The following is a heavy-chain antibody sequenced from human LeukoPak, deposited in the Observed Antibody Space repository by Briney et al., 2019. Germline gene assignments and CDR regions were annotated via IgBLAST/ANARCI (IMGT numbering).Heavy chain of an antibody. Sequence: PGGSPRLSCTAFGFTFSNYAMNWIRQAPGKGLEWVSLISGSGGSTYYPDSVKGRFTISRDNSKNTLYLQMDSLRAEDTAMYYCAKEALVTLKLGDDYYYSYMDVWGEGTTVTVSS. CDR1: GFTFSNYA. CDR3: AKEALVTLKLGDDYYYSYMDV. J-gene: IGHJ6*03. V-gene: IGHV3-23*01. D-gene: IGHD3-16*01. CDR2: ISGSGGST.